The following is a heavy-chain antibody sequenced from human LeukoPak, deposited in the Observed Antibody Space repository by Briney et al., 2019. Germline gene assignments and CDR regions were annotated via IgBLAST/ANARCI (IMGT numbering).Heavy chain of an antibody. J-gene: IGHJ4*02. V-gene: IGHV1-18*01. CDR3: ARGYRATIFGVVPLVDY. Sequence: GASVKVSCKASGYTFTSYGISWVRQAPGQGLEWMGWISAYNGNTNYAQKLQGRVTMTTDTPTSTAYMELRSLRSDDTAVYYCARGYRATIFGVVPLVDYWGQGNLVTVSS. CDR1: GYTFTSYG. CDR2: ISAYNGNT. D-gene: IGHD3-3*01.